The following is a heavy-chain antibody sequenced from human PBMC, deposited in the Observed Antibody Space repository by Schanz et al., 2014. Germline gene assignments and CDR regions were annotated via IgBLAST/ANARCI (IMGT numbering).Heavy chain of an antibody. Sequence: QVQLVQSGAEVKKPGASVKVSCKASGYTFTSYYMHWVRQAPGQGLEWMGIINPSGGSTSYAQKLQGRVTMTRDTSTSTVYMELSSLRSEDTAVYYCARDGEAAADCDYWGQGTLVTVSS. CDR3: ARDGEAAADCDY. D-gene: IGHD6-13*01. CDR2: INPSGGST. J-gene: IGHJ4*02. V-gene: IGHV1-46*03. CDR1: GYTFTSYY.